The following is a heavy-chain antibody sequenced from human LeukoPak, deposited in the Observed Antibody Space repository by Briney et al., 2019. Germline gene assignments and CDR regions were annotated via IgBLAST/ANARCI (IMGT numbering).Heavy chain of an antibody. Sequence: SETLSLTCAVYGGSFSGYYWSWIRQPPGKGLEWIGEINHSGSTNYNPSLKSRVTISVDTSKNQFSLKLSSVTAADTAVYYCARGGCSGTSCYHDARPIDYWGQGTLVTVSS. CDR1: GGSFSGYY. CDR2: INHSGST. CDR3: ARGGCSGTSCYHDARPIDY. J-gene: IGHJ4*02. D-gene: IGHD2-2*01. V-gene: IGHV4-34*01.